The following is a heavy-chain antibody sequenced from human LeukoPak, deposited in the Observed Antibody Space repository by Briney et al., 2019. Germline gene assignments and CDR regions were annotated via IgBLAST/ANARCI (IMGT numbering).Heavy chain of an antibody. CDR2: VSYTGST. Sequence: SETLSLTCTVSGDSISSSTYYWGWIRQPPGKGLEWLGNVSYTGSTYYNPSLKSRLIFSVDTSKNQFSLRLTSVTAADTAFYYCVGQGLEMTGGGWFDPWGQGTLVTVSS. CDR3: VGQGLEMTGGGWFDP. D-gene: IGHD2-8*02. V-gene: IGHV4-39*01. CDR1: GDSISSSTYY. J-gene: IGHJ5*02.